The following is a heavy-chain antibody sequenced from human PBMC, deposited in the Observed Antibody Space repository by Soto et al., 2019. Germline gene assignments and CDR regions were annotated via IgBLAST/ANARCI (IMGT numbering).Heavy chain of an antibody. CDR3: ARDSLSPYYYDSSGYWSYFDY. D-gene: IGHD3-22*01. J-gene: IGHJ4*02. CDR1: GGSISSYY. V-gene: IGHV4-4*07. CDR2: IYTSGST. Sequence: SETLSLTCTVSGGSISSYYWSWIRQPAGKGLEWIGRIYTSGSTNYNPSLKSRVTMSVDTSKNQLSLKLSSVTAADTAVYYCARDSLSPYYYDSSGYWSYFDYWGQGTLVTVSS.